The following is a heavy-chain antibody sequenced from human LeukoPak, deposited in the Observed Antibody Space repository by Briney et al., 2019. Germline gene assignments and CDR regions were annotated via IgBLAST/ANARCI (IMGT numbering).Heavy chain of an antibody. J-gene: IGHJ4*02. CDR3: ARHLRGGIFGFDY. V-gene: IGHV4-39*01. Sequence: PSETLSLTCTVSGGSISSSSYYWGWIRQPPGKGLEWIESIYYSGSTYYNPSLKSRVTISVDTSENQFSLKLSSVTAADTAVYYCARHLRGGIFGFDYWGQGTLVTVSS. CDR1: GGSISSSSYY. CDR2: IYYSGST. D-gene: IGHD3-3*01.